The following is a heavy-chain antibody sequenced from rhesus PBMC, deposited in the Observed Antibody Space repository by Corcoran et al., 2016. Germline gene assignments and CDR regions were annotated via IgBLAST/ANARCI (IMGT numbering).Heavy chain of an antibody. CDR1: GYTFTDYY. V-gene: IGHV1-111*02. CDR2: FEPEAGKE. J-gene: IGHJ6*01. CDR3: ATGYYGLDS. Sequence: EVQLVQSGAEVKKPGASVKISCKASGYTFTDYYRHWVRQAPGKGLEWMERFEPEAGKEIHAQKFQDRVXSTADTSPDTAYMELSSLRSEDTAVYYCATGYYGLDSWGQGVVVTVSS.